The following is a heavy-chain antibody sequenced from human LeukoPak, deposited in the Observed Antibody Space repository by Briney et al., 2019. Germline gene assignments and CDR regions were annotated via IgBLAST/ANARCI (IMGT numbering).Heavy chain of an antibody. V-gene: IGHV3-66*01. J-gene: IGHJ3*02. D-gene: IGHD1-26*01. CDR2: IYSGGTT. Sequence: GGSLRLSCAASGFTVSSNYMIWVRQAPGKGLEWVSIIYSGGTTYYADSVKGRFIISRDNSKNTLFLQMNSLRAEDTAVYYCARVGATKGEAFDIWGQGTMVTVSS. CDR3: ARVGATKGEAFDI. CDR1: GFTVSSNY.